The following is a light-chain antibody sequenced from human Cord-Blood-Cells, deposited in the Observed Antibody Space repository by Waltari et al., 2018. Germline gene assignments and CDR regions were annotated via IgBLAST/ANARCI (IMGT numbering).Light chain of an antibody. CDR1: SSDVGSYNL. CDR3: CSYAGSSTFYV. CDR2: EGS. Sequence: QSAQTQPASVSGSPGQSITISCTGTSSDVGSYNLVSWYQQHPGKAPKLMIYEGSKRPSGVSNRFSGSKSGNTASLTISGLQAEDEADYYCCSYAGSSTFYVFGTGTKVTVL. V-gene: IGLV2-23*03. J-gene: IGLJ1*01.